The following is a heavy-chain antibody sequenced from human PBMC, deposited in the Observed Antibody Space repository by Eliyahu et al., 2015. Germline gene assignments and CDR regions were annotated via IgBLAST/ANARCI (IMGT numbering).Heavy chain of an antibody. CDR1: GXTFSXYA. V-gene: IGHV3-23*04. J-gene: IGHJ4*02. CDR2: ISGSGGDT. Sequence: EVQLVESGGGLVQPGGSLRLSCAASGXTFSXYAMSWVRQAPGKGLEWVSAISGSGGDTYYTDSVKGRFTISRDNSKNTLYLQMNSLRAEDTAMYYCAKGTLYSGYDLLFDYWGQGTLVTVSS. CDR3: AKGTLYSGYDLLFDY. D-gene: IGHD5-12*01.